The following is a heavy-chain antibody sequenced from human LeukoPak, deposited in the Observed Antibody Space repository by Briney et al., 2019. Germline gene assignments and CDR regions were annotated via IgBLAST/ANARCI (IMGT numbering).Heavy chain of an antibody. J-gene: IGHJ1*01. D-gene: IGHD5-12*01. CDR1: GFTFSSYS. CDR3: VRSYSGYDFEQAC. Sequence: GGSLRLSCAASGFTFSSYSMNWVRQVPGKGLEWVSSISSSGSYKYYADSVKGRFTISRDNAKNSLYLQMNSLRAEDTAVYYCVRSYSGYDFEQACWGQGTLVTVSS. CDR2: ISSSGSYK. V-gene: IGHV3-21*01.